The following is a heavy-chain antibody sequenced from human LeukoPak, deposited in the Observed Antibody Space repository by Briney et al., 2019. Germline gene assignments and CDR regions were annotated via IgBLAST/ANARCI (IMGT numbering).Heavy chain of an antibody. CDR2: ISRSGDSL. V-gene: IGHV3-11*01. Sequence: GGSLRLSCAASGFTFRDYYMTWIRQAPGKGLEWISYISRSGDSLYYSDSVEGRFTISRDNAKNSLYLQMSSLRAEDTAAYYCAREVVILPDYYYYGMDVWGQGTTVTVSS. J-gene: IGHJ6*02. CDR1: GFTFRDYY. CDR3: AREVVILPDYYYYGMDV.